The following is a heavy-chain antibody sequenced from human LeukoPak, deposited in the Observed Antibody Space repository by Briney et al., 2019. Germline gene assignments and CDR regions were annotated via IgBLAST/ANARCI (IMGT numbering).Heavy chain of an antibody. J-gene: IGHJ4*02. V-gene: IGHV3-15*01. CDR3: STGGGVLRFL. CDR2: IKSKKDGEIT. Sequence: GGSLRLSCAASGFTFNIHWMSWVRQAPGKGLEWVGRIKSKKDGEITDYAAPVKGRFTISRDDSKDTLYLQMNSLKTEDTAVYYCSTGGGVLRFLGGQGTLVTVSS. CDR1: GFTFNIHW. D-gene: IGHD3-3*01.